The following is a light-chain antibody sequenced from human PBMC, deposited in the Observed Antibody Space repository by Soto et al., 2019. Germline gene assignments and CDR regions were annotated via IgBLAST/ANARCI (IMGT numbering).Light chain of an antibody. CDR3: QQYNNWPIT. Sequence: TQFPATLSVSAGEGATLSCRASQNINTLLAWYQQRPGQSPRLLFYRASIRATGVPGRFSGSGSGTEFTLAISSLQSEDFAVYYCQQYNNWPITFGQGARLEMK. V-gene: IGKV3-15*01. CDR2: RAS. J-gene: IGKJ5*01. CDR1: QNINTL.